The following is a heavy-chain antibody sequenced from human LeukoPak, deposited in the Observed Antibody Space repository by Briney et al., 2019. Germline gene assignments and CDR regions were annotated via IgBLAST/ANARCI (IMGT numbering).Heavy chain of an antibody. CDR3: ATDLWGSGSG. J-gene: IGHJ4*02. Sequence: ASVKVSCKASGYTFTSNDINWVRQATGQGLEWMGWMNPNSGNAGYVQKFQGRVTMTRDTSIRTAYMELSGLRSEDTAVYYCATDLWGSGSGWGQGTLVTVSS. CDR2: MNPNSGNA. CDR1: GYTFTSND. V-gene: IGHV1-8*01. D-gene: IGHD3-10*01.